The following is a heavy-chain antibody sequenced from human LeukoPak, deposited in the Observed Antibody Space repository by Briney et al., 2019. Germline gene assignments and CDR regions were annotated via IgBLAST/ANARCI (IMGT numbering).Heavy chain of an antibody. CDR2: ISGSGGST. CDR3: AKGYYDSSGYPHLYHWFDP. CDR1: GFTFSSYA. V-gene: IGHV3-23*01. D-gene: IGHD3-22*01. J-gene: IGHJ5*02. Sequence: PGGSLRLSCAASGFTFSSYAMSWVRQAPGKGLEWVSAISGSGGSTYYADSVKGRFTISRDNSKNTLYLQMNSLRAEDTAVYYCAKGYYDSSGYPHLYHWFDPWGQGTLVTVSS.